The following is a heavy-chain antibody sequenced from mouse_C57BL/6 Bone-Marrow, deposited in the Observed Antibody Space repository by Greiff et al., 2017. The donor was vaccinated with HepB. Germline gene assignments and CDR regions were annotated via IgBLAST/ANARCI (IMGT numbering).Heavy chain of an antibody. D-gene: IGHD1-1*01. V-gene: IGHV1-9*01. J-gene: IGHJ4*01. CDR3: ARRLLRDAMDY. CDR1: GYTFTGYW. CDR2: FLPGSGST. Sequence: QVQLQQSGAELMKPGASVKLSCKVPGYTFTGYWIEWVKQRPGHGLEWIGEFLPGSGSTNYNEKLKGKATFTADTSSNTAYMQLSSLTTEDSAIYYCARRLLRDAMDYWGQGTSVTVSS.